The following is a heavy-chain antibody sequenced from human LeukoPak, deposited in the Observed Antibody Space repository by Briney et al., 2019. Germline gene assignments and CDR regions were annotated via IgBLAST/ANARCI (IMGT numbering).Heavy chain of an antibody. V-gene: IGHV3-13*01. CDR2: IATAGDT. J-gene: IGHJ5*02. D-gene: IGHD1-7*01. CDR1: GFTFSSYD. CDR3: ARGGELGFDP. Sequence: GGSLRLSCAASGFTFSSYDMHWVRQGIGKGLEWVSGIATAGDTFYAGSVKGRFIISRENGKKSLYLQMNDLRAGDTAVYYCARGGELGFDPWGQGALVTVSS.